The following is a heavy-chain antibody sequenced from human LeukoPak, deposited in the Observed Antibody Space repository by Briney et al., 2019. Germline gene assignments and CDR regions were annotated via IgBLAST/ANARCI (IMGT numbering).Heavy chain of an antibody. CDR3: AREETHHVYYGMDV. CDR1: GYTFTSYG. J-gene: IGHJ6*02. CDR2: ISAYNGNT. Sequence: ASVKVSCKASGYTFTSYGISWVRQAPGQGFEWMGWISAYNGNTNYAQKVQGRVTMTTDTSTSTAYMELRSLRSDDTAVYYCAREETHHVYYGMDVWGQGTMVTVSS. V-gene: IGHV1-18*01. D-gene: IGHD1-14*01.